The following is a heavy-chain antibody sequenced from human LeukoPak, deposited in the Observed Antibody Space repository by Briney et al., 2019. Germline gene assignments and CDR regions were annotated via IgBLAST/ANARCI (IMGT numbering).Heavy chain of an antibody. CDR1: GGSISSSSYY. CDR3: AREKDYYDSSGYYY. V-gene: IGHV4-39*02. Sequence: SETLSLTCTVSGGSISSSSYYWGWIRQPPGKGLEWIGSIYYSGSTYYNPSLKSRVTISVDTSKNQFSLKLSSVTAADTAVYYCAREKDYYDSSGYYYWGQGTLVTVSS. D-gene: IGHD3-22*01. J-gene: IGHJ4*02. CDR2: IYYSGST.